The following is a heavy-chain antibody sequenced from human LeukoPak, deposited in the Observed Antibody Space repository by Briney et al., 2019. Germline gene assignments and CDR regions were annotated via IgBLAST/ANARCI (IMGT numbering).Heavy chain of an antibody. J-gene: IGHJ4*02. Sequence: GGSLRLSCAASGFTLSSYAMSWVRQAPGKGLEWVSAISGSGGSTYYADSVKGRFTISRDNSKNTLYLQMNSLRAEDTAVYYCAKAGSGSYYSSYGYWGQGTLVTVSS. V-gene: IGHV3-23*01. D-gene: IGHD3-10*01. CDR3: AKAGSGSYYSSYGY. CDR1: GFTLSSYA. CDR2: ISGSGGST.